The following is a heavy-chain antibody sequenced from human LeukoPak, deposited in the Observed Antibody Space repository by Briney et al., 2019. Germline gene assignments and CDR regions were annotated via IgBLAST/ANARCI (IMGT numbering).Heavy chain of an antibody. D-gene: IGHD6-13*01. V-gene: IGHV4-4*07. Sequence: SETLSLTCSVSGGSISSYYWSWIRQPPGKGLEWIGHIYNSGSPNYNPSLKRRVTISVDASKKQFSLTLSTVTAADTAGPYWAREFSQPSSRRLCCFDPWGQGTLVTASS. CDR1: GGSISSYY. J-gene: IGHJ5*02. CDR2: IYNSGSP. CDR3: AREFSQPSSRRLCCFDP.